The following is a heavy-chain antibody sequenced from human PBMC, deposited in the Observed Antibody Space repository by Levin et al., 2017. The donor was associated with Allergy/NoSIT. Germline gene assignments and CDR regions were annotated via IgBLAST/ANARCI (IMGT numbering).Heavy chain of an antibody. V-gene: IGHV3-7*01. D-gene: IGHD1-20*01. CDR1: GFTLSSYW. CDR3: ARYNWNDDYFDY. CDR2: IKQDGSEK. Sequence: SCAASGFTLSSYWMSWVRQAPGKGLEWVANIKQDGSEKYYVDSVKGRFTISRDNAKNSLYLQMNSLRAEDTAVYYCARYNWNDDYFDYWGQGTLVTVSS. J-gene: IGHJ4*02.